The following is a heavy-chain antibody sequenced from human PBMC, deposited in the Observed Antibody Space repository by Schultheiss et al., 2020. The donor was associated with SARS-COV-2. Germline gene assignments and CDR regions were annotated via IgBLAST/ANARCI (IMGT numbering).Heavy chain of an antibody. D-gene: IGHD1-14*01. J-gene: IGHJ4*02. CDR3: ARGGAISELDS. Sequence: GGSLRLSCAASGFTFSRSTMHWVRQAPGKGPEWVSVISNDGSNKYHADSVRGRFTISRDNSKNTLYLQMISLRTEDTAVYYCARGGAISELDSWGQGTVVTVSS. CDR1: GFTFSRST. V-gene: IGHV3-30*01. CDR2: ISNDGSNK.